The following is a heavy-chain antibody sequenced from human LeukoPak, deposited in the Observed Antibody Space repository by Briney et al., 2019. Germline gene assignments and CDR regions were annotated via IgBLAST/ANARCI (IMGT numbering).Heavy chain of an antibody. CDR1: GGSISSYY. CDR2: IYYSGST. Sequence: SETLSLTCTVSGGSISSYYWSWIRQPPGKGLEWIGYIYYSGSTNYNPSLKSRVTISVDTSKNQFSLKLSSVTAADTVVYYCARVYDSSGALDAFDIWGQGTMVTVSS. CDR3: ARVYDSSGALDAFDI. D-gene: IGHD3-22*01. J-gene: IGHJ3*02. V-gene: IGHV4-59*01.